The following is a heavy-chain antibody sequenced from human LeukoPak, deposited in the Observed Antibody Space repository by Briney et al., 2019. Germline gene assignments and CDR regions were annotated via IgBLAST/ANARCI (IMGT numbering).Heavy chain of an antibody. Sequence: SQTLSLTCAVSGDSISSSGYSWSWIRQPPGKGLEWIGYIYHSGSTYYNPSLKSRVTISVDRSKNQFSLKLSSVTAADTAVYYCARYYYYGMDVWGQGTTVTVSS. CDR2: IYHSGST. CDR3: ARYYYYGMDV. CDR1: GDSISSSGYS. J-gene: IGHJ6*02. V-gene: IGHV4-30-2*01.